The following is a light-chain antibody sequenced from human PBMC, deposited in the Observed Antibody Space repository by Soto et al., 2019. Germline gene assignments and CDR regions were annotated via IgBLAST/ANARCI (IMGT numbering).Light chain of an antibody. CDR1: QSISSH. V-gene: IGKV1-39*01. J-gene: IGKJ3*01. CDR3: QQSYGTPFS. Sequence: DSQMTQSPSSLSASVGDRVTITCRASQSISSHLNWYQHKPGKAPKLLIYAASSLQSGVPSRFSGSGSGTEFTLTISSLQPEDSATYYCQQSYGTPFSFGPGTKADI. CDR2: AAS.